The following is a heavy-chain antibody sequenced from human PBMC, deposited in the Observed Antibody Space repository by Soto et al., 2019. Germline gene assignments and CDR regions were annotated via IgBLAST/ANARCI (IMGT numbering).Heavy chain of an antibody. CDR1: GYTFTSYA. J-gene: IGHJ5*02. D-gene: IGHD3-22*01. CDR3: ASPYDSSGFYWFDP. V-gene: IGHV1-3*01. Sequence: QVQLVQSGAEVKKPGASVKVSCKASGYTFTSYAMHWVRQAPGQRLEWMGWINAGNGNTKYSHKFQGRDTITRDTSASTAYMELSSLRSEDTAVYYCASPYDSSGFYWFDPWGQGTLVTVSS. CDR2: INAGNGNT.